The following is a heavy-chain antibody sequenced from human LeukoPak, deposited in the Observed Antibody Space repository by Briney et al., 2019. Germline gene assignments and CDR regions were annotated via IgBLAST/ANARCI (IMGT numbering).Heavy chain of an antibody. CDR2: ISAYNGNT. D-gene: IGHD3-3*01. Sequence: SVKVSCKASGYTFTSYGISWVRQAPGQGLEWMGWISAYNGNTNYARKLQGRVTMTTDTSTSTAYMELRSLRSDDTAVYYCARDRPNYDFWSGYHLSLDYWGQGTLVTVSS. J-gene: IGHJ4*02. V-gene: IGHV1-18*01. CDR1: GYTFTSYG. CDR3: ARDRPNYDFWSGYHLSLDY.